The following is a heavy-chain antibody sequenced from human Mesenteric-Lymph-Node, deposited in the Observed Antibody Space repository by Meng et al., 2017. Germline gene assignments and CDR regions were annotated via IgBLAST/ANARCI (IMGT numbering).Heavy chain of an antibody. CDR2: ISSSSSYI. J-gene: IGHJ4*02. CDR1: GFTFSSYS. Sequence: GGSLRLSCAASGFTFSSYSMNWVRQAPGKGLEWVSSISSSSSYIYYADSVKGRFTISRDNAKNSLYLQMNSLRAEDTAVYYCARCELYSYYFDYWGQGTLVTVSS. D-gene: IGHD5-18*01. CDR3: ARCELYSYYFDY. V-gene: IGHV3-21*01.